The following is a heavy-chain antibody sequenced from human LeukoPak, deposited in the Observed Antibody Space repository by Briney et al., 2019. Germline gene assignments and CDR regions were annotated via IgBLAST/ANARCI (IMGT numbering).Heavy chain of an antibody. J-gene: IGHJ4*02. V-gene: IGHV3-21*01. Sequence: GGSLRLXCAASGFTFSSYSMNWVRQAPGKGLESVSSISSSSSYIYYADSVKGRFTISRDNAKNSLYLQMNSLRAEDTAVYYCARDRRDFWSGYCWGQGTLVTVSS. CDR3: ARDRRDFWSGYC. CDR2: ISSSSSYI. CDR1: GFTFSSYS. D-gene: IGHD3-3*01.